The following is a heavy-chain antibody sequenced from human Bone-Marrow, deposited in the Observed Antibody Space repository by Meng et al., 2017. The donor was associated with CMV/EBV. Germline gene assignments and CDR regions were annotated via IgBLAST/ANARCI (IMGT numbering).Heavy chain of an antibody. J-gene: IGHJ4*02. CDR1: GGSISSSSYY. CDR2: IYYSGST. Sequence: SETLSLTCTVSGGSISSSSYYWGWFRQPPGKGLEWIGSIYYSGSTYYNPSLKSRVTISVDTSKNQFSLKLSSVTAADTAVYYCARDSFYYYDSSGYAYFDYWGQGTLVTVSS. D-gene: IGHD3-22*01. V-gene: IGHV4-39*07. CDR3: ARDSFYYYDSSGYAYFDY.